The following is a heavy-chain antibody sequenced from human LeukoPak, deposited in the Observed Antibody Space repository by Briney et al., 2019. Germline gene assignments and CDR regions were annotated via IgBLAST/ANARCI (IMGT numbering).Heavy chain of an antibody. V-gene: IGHV4-34*01. CDR2: INHSGST. Sequence: PSETLSLTCAVYGGSFSGYCWSWIRQPPGKGLEWIGEINHSGSTNYNPSLKSRVTISVDTSKNQFSLKLSSVTAADTAVYYCARVSSSGWYGDYWGRGTLVTVSS. J-gene: IGHJ4*02. D-gene: IGHD6-19*01. CDR3: ARVSSSGWYGDY. CDR1: GGSFSGYC.